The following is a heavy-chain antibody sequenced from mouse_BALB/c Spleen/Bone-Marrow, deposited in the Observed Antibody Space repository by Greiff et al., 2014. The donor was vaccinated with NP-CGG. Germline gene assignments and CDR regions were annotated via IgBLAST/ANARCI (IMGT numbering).Heavy chain of an antibody. V-gene: IGHV1-7*01. CDR2: INPSTGYT. D-gene: IGHD2-2*01. CDR1: GYTFTSYW. CDR3: ARSSGYDGFAY. J-gene: IGHJ3*01. Sequence: VQLVESGAELAKPGASVKMSCKASGYTFTSYWMHWVKQRPGQGLEWIGYINPSTGYTEYNQKFKDKATLTVDKSSSTAYMQLSSLTSEDSAVYYCARSSGYDGFAYWGQGTLVAVSA.